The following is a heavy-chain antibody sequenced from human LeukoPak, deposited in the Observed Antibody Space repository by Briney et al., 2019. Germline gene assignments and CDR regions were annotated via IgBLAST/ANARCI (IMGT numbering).Heavy chain of an antibody. J-gene: IGHJ6*03. CDR3: ARRPGSSGWNYYYYYMDV. Sequence: SETLSLTCAVYGGFFSGYYWSWIRQPPGKGLEWIGEIHHSGSTNYNPSLKSRVTISVDTSKNQFSLKLSSVAAADTAVYYCARRPGSSGWNYYYYYMDVWGKGTTVTISS. V-gene: IGHV4-34*01. D-gene: IGHD6-19*01. CDR2: IHHSGST. CDR1: GGFFSGYY.